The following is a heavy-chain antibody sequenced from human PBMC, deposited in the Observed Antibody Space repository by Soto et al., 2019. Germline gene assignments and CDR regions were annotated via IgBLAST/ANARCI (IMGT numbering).Heavy chain of an antibody. Sequence: QVQLVQSGAEVKKPGASVKVSCKASGYTFTGYYMHWVRQAPGQGLEWMGWINPNSDGTNYAQKFQGWVTMTRDTSISTAYMELSRLRADDTAVYYCAGGEQQLVDYWGQGTLVTVSS. CDR1: GYTFTGYY. D-gene: IGHD6-13*01. CDR2: INPNSDGT. J-gene: IGHJ4*02. CDR3: AGGEQQLVDY. V-gene: IGHV1-2*04.